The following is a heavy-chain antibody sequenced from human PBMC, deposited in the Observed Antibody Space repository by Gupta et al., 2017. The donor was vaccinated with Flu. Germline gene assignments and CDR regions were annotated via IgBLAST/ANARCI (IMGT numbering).Heavy chain of an antibody. D-gene: IGHD4-4*01. CDR2: ISSTAYNI. V-gene: IGHV3-21*01. CDR3: ARVRGNYKYDAFDL. Sequence: RQPPGKGLEWVSSISSTAYNIDYSDSVRGRFIISKDNPKSTLFLQMSSLRAEDTAVYYCARVRGNYKYDAFDLGGQGTMVTVSA. J-gene: IGHJ3*01.